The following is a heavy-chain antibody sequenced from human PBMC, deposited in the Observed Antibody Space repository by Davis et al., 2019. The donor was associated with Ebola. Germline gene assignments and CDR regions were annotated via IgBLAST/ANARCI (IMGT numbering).Heavy chain of an antibody. D-gene: IGHD2-15*01. Sequence: MPSETLSLTCAVSGGFISSGGYSWSWIRQPPGKGLEWTGHVYHGGNTFYHPSLKTRVTISIDISKNQFSLKLNSVTAADTAVYYCAREGYCSGGSCYSNWFDPWGQGTLVTVSS. J-gene: IGHJ5*02. CDR2: VYHGGNT. CDR3: AREGYCSGGSCYSNWFDP. V-gene: IGHV4-30-2*01. CDR1: GGFISSGGYS.